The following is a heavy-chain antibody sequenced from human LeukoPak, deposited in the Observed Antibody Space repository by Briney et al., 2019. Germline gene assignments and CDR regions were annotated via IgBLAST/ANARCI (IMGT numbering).Heavy chain of an antibody. CDR3: SRDFYNGIPPGGDFYF. D-gene: IGHD5-24*01. CDR2: IKEDGTYT. Sequence: LSGGSLRLSCAASGFSFSKYWMHWVRQTPGEGLVWVSRIKEDGTYTSYADSVKGRFTISRDNARNTVFLQMNSLRAEDTAVYLCSRDFYNGIPPGGDFYFWGQGTLVTVSS. V-gene: IGHV3-74*01. CDR1: GFSFSKYW. J-gene: IGHJ4*02.